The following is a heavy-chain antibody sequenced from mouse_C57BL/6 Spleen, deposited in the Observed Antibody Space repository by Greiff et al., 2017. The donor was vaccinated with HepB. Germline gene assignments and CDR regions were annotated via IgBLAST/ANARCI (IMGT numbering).Heavy chain of an antibody. V-gene: IGHV5-6*01. Sequence: EVHLVESGGDLVKPGGSLKLSCAASGFTFSSYGMSWVRQTPDKRLEWVATISSGGSYTYYPDSVKGRFTISRDNAKNTLYLQMSSLKSEDTAMYYCARHERTGGSSPYAMDYWGQGTSVTVSS. CDR1: GFTFSSYG. CDR3: ARHERTGGSSPYAMDY. J-gene: IGHJ4*01. D-gene: IGHD1-1*01. CDR2: ISSGGSYT.